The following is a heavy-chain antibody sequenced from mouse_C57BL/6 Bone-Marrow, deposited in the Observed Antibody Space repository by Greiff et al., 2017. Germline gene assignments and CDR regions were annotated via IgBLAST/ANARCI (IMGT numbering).Heavy chain of an antibody. CDR1: GYTFTSYD. V-gene: IGHV1-85*01. J-gene: IGHJ2*01. CDR3: AREWYYGSSGDD. Sequence: QVQLQQSGPELVKPGASVKLSCKASGYTFTSYDINWVKQRPGQGLEWIGWIYPTDGSTKYNEKFKGKATLTVDTSSSTAYVELHRLTSEDSAVYFCAREWYYGSSGDDGGQGTTLTVSS. D-gene: IGHD1-1*01. CDR2: IYPTDGST.